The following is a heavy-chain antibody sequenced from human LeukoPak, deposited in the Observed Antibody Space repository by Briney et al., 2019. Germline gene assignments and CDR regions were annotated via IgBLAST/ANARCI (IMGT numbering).Heavy chain of an antibody. J-gene: IGHJ4*02. CDR2: ISGSGGST. V-gene: IGHV3-23*01. CDR3: ARETATMIPRDGYFDY. D-gene: IGHD3-22*01. CDR1: GFTVSSNY. Sequence: GGSLRLSCAASGFTVSSNYMSWVRQAPGKGLEWVSAISGSGGSTYYADSVKGRFTISRDNSKNTLYLQMNSLRAEDTAVYYCARETATMIPRDGYFDYWGQGTLVTVSS.